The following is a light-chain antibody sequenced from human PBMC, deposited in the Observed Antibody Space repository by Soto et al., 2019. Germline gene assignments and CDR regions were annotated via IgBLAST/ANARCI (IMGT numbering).Light chain of an antibody. CDR3: QQHNNWPRT. J-gene: IGKJ2*01. V-gene: IGKV3-15*01. CDR1: LTVISN. Sequence: TQSPATLSVSPGERATLSCRASLTVISNLAWYQQKPRQAPRLLIYGASTTATGIPGRFSGSGSGREFTLSISSLQSEDFAVYSCQQHNNWPRTFGQRTKVDIK. CDR2: GAS.